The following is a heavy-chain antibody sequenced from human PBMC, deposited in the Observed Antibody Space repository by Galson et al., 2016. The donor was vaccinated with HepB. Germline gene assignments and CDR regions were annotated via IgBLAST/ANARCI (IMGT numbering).Heavy chain of an antibody. CDR3: AKDSGYDGGAFEY. V-gene: IGHV3-23*01. CDR2: ISGSGDST. CDR1: GFTFSGYA. Sequence: SLRLSCAASGFTFSGYAMTWVRQAPGKGLEWVSGISGSGDSTYSADCVKGRLTISRDNSKSTLYLQMNSLRAEDTAVYYCAKDSGYDGGAFEYWGQGTLVTVSS. J-gene: IGHJ4*02. D-gene: IGHD5-12*01.